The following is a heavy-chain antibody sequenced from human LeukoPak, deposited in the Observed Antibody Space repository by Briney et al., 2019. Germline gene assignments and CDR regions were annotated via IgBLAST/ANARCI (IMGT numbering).Heavy chain of an antibody. CDR2: ISGYNGNT. V-gene: IGHV1-18*01. J-gene: IGHJ5*02. Sequence: ASVKVSCKASGYSFTSNGISWVRQAPGQGLEWMGWISGYNGNTNYVRKFQGRVTMTTDTSTSTAYMEPRSLRSDDTAVYYCARGGFTTQAGLDPWGQGTLVTVSS. D-gene: IGHD3-3*01. CDR1: GYSFTSNG. CDR3: ARGGFTTQAGLDP.